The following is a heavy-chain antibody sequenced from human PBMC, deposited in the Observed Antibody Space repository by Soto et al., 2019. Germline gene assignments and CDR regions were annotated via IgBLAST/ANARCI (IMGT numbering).Heavy chain of an antibody. CDR1: GGSFSGYY. CDR2: INHSGST. J-gene: IGHJ5*02. CDR3: SRERYYDFWIGYNKWNWFDP. D-gene: IGHD3-3*01. V-gene: IGHV4-34*01. Sequence: QVQLQQWGAGLLKPSETLSLTCAVYGGSFSGYYWSWIRQPPGKGLEWIGEINHSGSTNYNPSLKSRVTISVDTYKNQFSLKLSSVTAAETAVYYCSRERYYDFWIGYNKWNWFDPWGQGTLVTVSS.